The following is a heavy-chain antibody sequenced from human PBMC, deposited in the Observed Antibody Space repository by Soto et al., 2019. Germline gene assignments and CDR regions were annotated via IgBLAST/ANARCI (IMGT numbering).Heavy chain of an antibody. CDR2: ISYDGSNK. J-gene: IGHJ4*02. CDR1: GFTFSSYA. Sequence: GESLKISCAASGFTFSSYAMHWVRQAPGKGLEWVAVISYDGSNKYYADSVKGRFTISRDNSKNTLYLQMNSLRAEDTAVYYCARPQLAPTPDDYWGQGTLVTVSS. D-gene: IGHD6-6*01. CDR3: ARPQLAPTPDDY. V-gene: IGHV3-30-3*01.